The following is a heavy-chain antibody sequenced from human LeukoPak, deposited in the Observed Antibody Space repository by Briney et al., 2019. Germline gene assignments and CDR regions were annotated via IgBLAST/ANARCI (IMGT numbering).Heavy chain of an antibody. CDR1: GYTFTSYG. V-gene: IGHV1-18*01. D-gene: IGHD3-10*01. J-gene: IGHJ4*02. CDR2: SSAYNGNT. CDR3: ARKEQLLWFGELDY. Sequence: ASVKVPCKASGYTFTSYGISWVRQAPGQGLEWIGWSSAYNGNTNYAHSLPGKVTMTTDTATATAYVELRSLRSEDTAVYYCARKEQLLWFGELDYWGQGTLVTVSS.